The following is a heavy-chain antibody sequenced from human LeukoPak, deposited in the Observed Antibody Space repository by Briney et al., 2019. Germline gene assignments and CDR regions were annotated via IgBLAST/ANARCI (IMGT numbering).Heavy chain of an antibody. CDR1: GYSFTNYW. V-gene: IGHV5-51*01. CDR2: IYPGDSDT. CDR3: ARRYSYGRNWFDP. Sequence: GESLKISCKASGYSFTNYWIGWVRQMPGKGLEWMGIIYPGDSDTRYSPSFQGQVTISADKSISTAYLQWSSLKASDTAMYYCARRYSYGRNWFDPWGQGTLVTVSS. D-gene: IGHD5-18*01. J-gene: IGHJ5*02.